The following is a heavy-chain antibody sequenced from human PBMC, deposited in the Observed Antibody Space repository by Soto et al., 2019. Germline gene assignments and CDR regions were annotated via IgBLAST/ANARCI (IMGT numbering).Heavy chain of an antibody. D-gene: IGHD6-13*01. J-gene: IGHJ4*02. V-gene: IGHV4-39*01. Sequence: PSETLSLTCTVSGGSISSSSYYWGWIRQPPGKGLEWIGSIYYRGSTYYNPSLKSRVTISVDTSKNQFSLKLCSVTAADTAVYYCASGGGIAAAGTIFDYWGQGTLVTVSS. CDR1: GGSISSSSYY. CDR2: IYYRGST. CDR3: ASGGGIAAAGTIFDY.